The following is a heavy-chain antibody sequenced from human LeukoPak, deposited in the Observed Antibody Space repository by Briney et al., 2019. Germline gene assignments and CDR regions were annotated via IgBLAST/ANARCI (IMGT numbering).Heavy chain of an antibody. CDR3: AGVSSYCNSFTCKEPLGF. CDR2: INSDGRMT. J-gene: IGHJ4*02. CDR1: GFTFSSYW. D-gene: IGHD2/OR15-2a*01. Sequence: GGSLRLSCAASGFTFSSYWVDWVRQAPGKGLVWVSGINSDGRMTRYAESVKGRFTISRDNAKNTLYLQMNSLRPEDTAVYYCAGVSSYCNSFTCKEPLGFWGQGTLVTVSS. V-gene: IGHV3-74*01.